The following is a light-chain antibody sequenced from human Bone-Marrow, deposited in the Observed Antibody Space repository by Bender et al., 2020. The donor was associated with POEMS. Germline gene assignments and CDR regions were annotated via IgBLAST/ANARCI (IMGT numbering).Light chain of an antibody. Sequence: QSALTQPASVSGSPGQSITISCTGTSSDVGSYNLVSWYQHHPGKAPKLMIYEVSKRPSGVSNRFSGSKSGNAASLTISGLQAEDEADYYCSSYSSTSTDVVFGGGTKVTVL. CDR3: SSYSSTSTDVV. V-gene: IGLV2-14*02. CDR1: SSDVGSYNL. J-gene: IGLJ2*01. CDR2: EVS.